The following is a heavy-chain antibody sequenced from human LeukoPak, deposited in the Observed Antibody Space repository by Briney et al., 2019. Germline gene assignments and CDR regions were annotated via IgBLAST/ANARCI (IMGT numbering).Heavy chain of an antibody. CDR1: AYTFTSYD. CDR2: MNPNSGNT. J-gene: IGHJ5*02. Sequence: ASVKVCCKASAYTFTSYDINWVRQATGQGLEWMGWMNPNSGNTGYAQKFQGRVTMTRNTSISTAYMELSSLPSKDAAVYYCARVPVRMLGFRWFDPWGQGTLVTVSS. CDR3: ARVPVRMLGFRWFDP. V-gene: IGHV1-8*01. D-gene: IGHD3-10*02.